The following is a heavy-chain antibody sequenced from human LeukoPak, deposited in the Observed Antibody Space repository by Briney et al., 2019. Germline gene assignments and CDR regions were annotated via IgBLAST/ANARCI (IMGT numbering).Heavy chain of an antibody. CDR2: IHYSGST. CDR3: ARKINGGFDY. D-gene: IGHD3-16*01. J-gene: IGHJ4*02. Sequence: SSETLSLTCAVSGGSISSDYWSWIRQPPGKGLEWIGYIHYSGSTNYNPSLKSRVTMSVDTSKSQFSLKLSSVTAADTAVYYCARKINGGFDYWGQGTLVTVSS. CDR1: GGSISSDY. V-gene: IGHV4-59*01.